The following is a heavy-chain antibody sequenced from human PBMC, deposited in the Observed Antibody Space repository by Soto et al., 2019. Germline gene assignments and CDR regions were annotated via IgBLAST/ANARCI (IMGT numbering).Heavy chain of an antibody. V-gene: IGHV3-74*01. J-gene: IGHJ4*02. CDR2: INSDGSST. D-gene: IGHD2-15*01. CDR3: ARTSSPVVYGDFDY. CDR1: GFTFSTYW. Sequence: HPGGSLRLSCAASGFTFSTYWMHWVRQAPGKGLVWVSRINSDGSSTSYADSVKGRFTISRDNAKNTLYLQMNSLRAEDTAVYYCARTSSPVVYGDFDYWGQGTLVTVSS.